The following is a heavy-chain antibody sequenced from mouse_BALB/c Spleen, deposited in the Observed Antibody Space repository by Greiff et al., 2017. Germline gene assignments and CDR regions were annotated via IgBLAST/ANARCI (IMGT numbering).Heavy chain of an antibody. V-gene: IGHV3-2*02. Sequence: EVQLVESGPGLVKPSQSLSLTCTVTGYSITSDYAWNWIRQFPGNKLEWMGYISYSGSTSYNPSLKSRISITRDTSKNQFFLQLNSVTTEDTATYYCARYGNFLFDYWGQGTTLTVSS. CDR3: ARYGNFLFDY. J-gene: IGHJ2*01. CDR1: GYSITSDYA. CDR2: ISYSGST. D-gene: IGHD2-1*01.